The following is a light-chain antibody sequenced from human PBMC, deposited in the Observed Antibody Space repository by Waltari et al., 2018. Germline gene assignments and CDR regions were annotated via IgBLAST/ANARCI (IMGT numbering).Light chain of an antibody. V-gene: IGKV3D-15*01. CDR3: QQYKTWLRGT. J-gene: IGKJ1*01. CDR2: VAS. Sequence: EILMTQSPAPLSVSPGERATLSCRASQSVRSNLAWYQQKPGQAPRLLLYVASSRATGIPARFRCSGSGTEFTLTISSLQSEAFAFYDYQQYKTWLRGTFGQGTKVEIK. CDR1: QSVRSN.